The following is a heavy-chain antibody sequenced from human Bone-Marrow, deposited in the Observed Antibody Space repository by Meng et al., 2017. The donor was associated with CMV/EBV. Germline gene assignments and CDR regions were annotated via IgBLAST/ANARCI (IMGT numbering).Heavy chain of an antibody. CDR2: IYYSGST. V-gene: IGHV4-39*07. CDR3: ASLLRPEGPWYYYYYGMDV. CDR1: GGSTSSSSYY. Sequence: SETLSLTCTVSGGSTSSSSYYWGWIRQPPGKGLEWIGSIYYSGSTYYNPSLKSRVTISVDTSKNQFSLKLSSVTAADTAVYYCASLLRPEGPWYYYYYGMDVWGQGTTVTVSS. D-gene: IGHD3-3*01. J-gene: IGHJ6*01.